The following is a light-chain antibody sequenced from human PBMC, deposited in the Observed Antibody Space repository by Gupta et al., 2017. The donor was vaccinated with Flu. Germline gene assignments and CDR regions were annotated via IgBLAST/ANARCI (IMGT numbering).Light chain of an antibody. CDR3: QQYNNWPLT. CDR2: FAS. CDR1: QSVSSN. Sequence: EIVMTQSPASLSVSPGERATLSCRASQSVSSNLAWFQQKPGQAPRLLIYFASSRAAGIPARFSGSGSGTEFTLTISSLQSEDFAVYYCQQYNNWPLTFGQGTRLEIK. J-gene: IGKJ5*01. V-gene: IGKV3-15*01.